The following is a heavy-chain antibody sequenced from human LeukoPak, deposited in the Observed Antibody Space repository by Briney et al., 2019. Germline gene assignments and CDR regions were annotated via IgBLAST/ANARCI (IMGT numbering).Heavy chain of an antibody. V-gene: IGHV1-18*01. CDR1: GNTFSNYG. CDR2: INANSGNT. J-gene: IGHJ5*02. Sequence: ASVKVSCKASGNTFSNYGFSWVRQAPGQGLEWMGWINANSGNTDYAQNFQGRVTLTTDTPTNVAYMELRSLTSDDTAVYYCARDVGVTRFDPWGQGTLVTVSS. CDR3: ARDVGVTRFDP. D-gene: IGHD3-22*01.